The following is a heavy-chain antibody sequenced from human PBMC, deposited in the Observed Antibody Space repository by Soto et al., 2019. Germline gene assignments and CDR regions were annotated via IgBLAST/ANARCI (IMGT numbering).Heavy chain of an antibody. CDR1: GFTFSSYG. J-gene: IGHJ4*02. Sequence: PGGSLRLSCAASGFTFSSYGMHWVRQAPGKGLEWVAVIWYDGSNKYYADSVKGRFTISRDNSKNTLYLQMNSLRAEDTAVYYCARDSGYSSSPFDYWGQGTLVTVSS. V-gene: IGHV3-33*01. D-gene: IGHD6-13*01. CDR3: ARDSGYSSSPFDY. CDR2: IWYDGSNK.